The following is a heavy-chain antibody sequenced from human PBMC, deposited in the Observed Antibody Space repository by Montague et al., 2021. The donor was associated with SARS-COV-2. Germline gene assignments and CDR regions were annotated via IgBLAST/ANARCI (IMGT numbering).Heavy chain of an antibody. D-gene: IGHD3-16*02. V-gene: IGHV4-4*02. J-gene: IGHJ4*02. Sequence: SETLSLTCDVSGASVTSTNWWSWVRQPTGKGLEWIGEIYHTGNTNYSPSLKSRVTMSVDTSKNQFSLKLRSVTAADTAVYYCARGARQSYGFRLGSFDYWGQGTLVTVSS. CDR1: GASVTSTNW. CDR3: ARGARQSYGFRLGSFDY. CDR2: IYHTGNT.